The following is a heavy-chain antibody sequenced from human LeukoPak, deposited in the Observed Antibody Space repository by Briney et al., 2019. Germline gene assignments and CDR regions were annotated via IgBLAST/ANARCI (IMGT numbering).Heavy chain of an antibody. V-gene: IGHV1-2*02. J-gene: IGHJ1*01. CDR3: AKDLDSSGGSRFHQ. Sequence: ASVKVSCNASGYTFSSCYMYSVRQAPGQGLEWMGWINPNSGGTNYAQKFQGRVTMSRDTSISTAYMDLNRLRSDDTAVYYCAKDLDSSGGSRFHQYGQGTLVTVSS. CDR2: INPNSGGT. CDR1: GYTFSSCY. D-gene: IGHD6-19*01.